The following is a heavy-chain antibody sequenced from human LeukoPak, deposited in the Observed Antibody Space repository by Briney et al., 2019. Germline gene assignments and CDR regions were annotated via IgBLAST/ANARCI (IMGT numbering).Heavy chain of an antibody. V-gene: IGHV4-4*07. D-gene: IGHD3-22*01. CDR2: IYTSGST. CDR1: VGSISSYY. Sequence: SETLSLTCTVSVGSISSYYCSWVRHPAGKGLEWIGRIYTSGSTNYNPCLTSRVTMSVDTSKNQFSLKLSSVTAADTAVYYCARDRDYYDSSGQTDAFDIWGQGTMVTVSS. CDR3: ARDRDYYDSSGQTDAFDI. J-gene: IGHJ3*02.